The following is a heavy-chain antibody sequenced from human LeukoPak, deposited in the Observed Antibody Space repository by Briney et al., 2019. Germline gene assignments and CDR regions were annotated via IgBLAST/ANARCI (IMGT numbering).Heavy chain of an antibody. J-gene: IGHJ1*01. D-gene: IGHD5-12*01. CDR3: AKDHYSGYEIAGDFQH. Sequence: GGSLRLSCAASGFTFGNSWVHWVRHAPGKGLVWVSLINADGSTATYADSVKGRFTISRDNARNTLSLQMNSLRAEDTAVYYCAKDHYSGYEIAGDFQHWGQGTLVTVSS. V-gene: IGHV3-74*01. CDR1: GFTFGNSW. CDR2: INADGSTA.